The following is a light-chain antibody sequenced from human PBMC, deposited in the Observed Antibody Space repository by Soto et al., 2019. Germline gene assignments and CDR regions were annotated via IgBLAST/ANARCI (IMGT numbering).Light chain of an antibody. CDR2: DVS. V-gene: IGLV2-14*01. CDR3: SSYRSGSTLV. CDR1: SSDVGGYNY. Sequence: QSVLTQPASVSGSPGQSITISCTGTSSDVGGYNYVSWYQQHPGKAPKLMIYDVSNRPSGVSSRFSGSKSGNTASLTISGLQAEDEADYYCSSYRSGSTLVFGGGTKVTVL. J-gene: IGLJ2*01.